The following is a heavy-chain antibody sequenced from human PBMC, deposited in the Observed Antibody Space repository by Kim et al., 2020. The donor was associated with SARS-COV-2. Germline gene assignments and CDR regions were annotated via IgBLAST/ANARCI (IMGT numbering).Heavy chain of an antibody. Sequence: GGSLRLSCAASGFTFSSYAMSWVRQAPGKGLEWVSAISGRGGSTYYADSVKGRFTISRDNSKNTLYLQMNSLRAEDTAVYYCAKDGRITSFGVVITQTYYFGAWGQGTLVTVSS. D-gene: IGHD3-3*01. CDR3: AKDGRITSFGVVITQTYYFGA. V-gene: IGHV3-23*01. CDR1: GFTFSSYA. CDR2: ISGRGGST. J-gene: IGHJ4*02.